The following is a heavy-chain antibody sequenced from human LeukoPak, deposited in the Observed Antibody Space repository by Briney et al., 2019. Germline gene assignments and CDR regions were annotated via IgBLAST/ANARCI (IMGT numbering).Heavy chain of an antibody. CDR1: GFTFDDYA. CDR2: VTGDGRSK. J-gene: IGHJ4*02. V-gene: IGHV3-43*02. CDR3: ANGGSGSYKGVDY. D-gene: IGHD3-10*01. Sequence: PGGSLRLSCAASGFTFDDYALHWVSQAPGKGLEWVSLVTGDGRSKYYASSVRGRFTISRDNSENSLFLQMSSLTTEDTALYYCANGGSGSYKGVDYWGQGILVTVSS.